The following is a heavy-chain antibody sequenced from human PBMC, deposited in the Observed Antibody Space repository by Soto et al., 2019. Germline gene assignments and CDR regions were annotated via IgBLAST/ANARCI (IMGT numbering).Heavy chain of an antibody. CDR1: GVTFSNYW. Sequence: EVQLVESGGGLVQPGGSLRLSCAASGVTFSNYWMYWVRQAPGKGLVWVSRVNNDGTDTTHADSVKGRFTISRDNAENTLYLQMNSLRAEDTAVYYCARGGLHHALEVWGQGSTVTVSS. D-gene: IGHD2-21*01. V-gene: IGHV3-74*03. CDR3: ARGGLHHALEV. CDR2: VNNDGTDT. J-gene: IGHJ6*02.